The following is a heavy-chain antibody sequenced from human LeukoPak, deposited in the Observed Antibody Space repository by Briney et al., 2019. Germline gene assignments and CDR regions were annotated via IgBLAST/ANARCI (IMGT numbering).Heavy chain of an antibody. CDR2: IWYEGSDE. V-gene: IGHV3-33*08. J-gene: IGHJ4*02. D-gene: IGHD6-19*01. CDR3: ARYTTGHGFDS. Sequence: GGSLRLSCAASGFTFSSNGMHWVRQAPGKGLEGVAYIWYEGSDEDYADSVKGRFTISRDNSKNMLYLQMNSLRAEDTAVYYCARYTTGHGFDSWGQGTLVTVSS. CDR1: GFTFSSNG.